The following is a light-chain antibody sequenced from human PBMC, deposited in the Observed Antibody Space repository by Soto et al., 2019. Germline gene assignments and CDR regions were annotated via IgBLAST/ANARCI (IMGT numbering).Light chain of an antibody. V-gene: IGLV1-40*01. CDR2: DDN. J-gene: IGLJ1*01. CDR1: SSNIGAGYD. CDR3: QSFDTTLSGVV. Sequence: QSVLTQTASVSGAPGQKITMSCTASSSNIGAGYDVHWYQQLPGAAPKLLIYDDNNRPSGIPDRFSASKSGTSASLAIAGLEGDDEANYYCQSFDTTLSGVVFGAGTKLTLL.